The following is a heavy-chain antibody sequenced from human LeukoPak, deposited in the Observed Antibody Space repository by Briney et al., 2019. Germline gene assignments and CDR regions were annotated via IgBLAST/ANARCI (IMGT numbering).Heavy chain of an antibody. CDR1: GYSFTNYW. J-gene: IGHJ4*02. D-gene: IGHD4-17*01. CDR3: AGARHGDYRWDY. Sequence: GESLKISCKDSGYSFTNYWIGWVRQMPGKGLEWMGIIHSADSNTKYSPSFQGQVTISADKSISTAYLQWSGLKASDTAMYYCAGARHGDYRWDYWGQGTPVTVSS. V-gene: IGHV5-51*01. CDR2: IHSADSNT.